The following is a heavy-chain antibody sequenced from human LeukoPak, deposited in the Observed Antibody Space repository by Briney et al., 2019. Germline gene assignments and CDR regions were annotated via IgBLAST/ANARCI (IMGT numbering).Heavy chain of an antibody. Sequence: GASVKVSCTASGYTFTSYGISWVRQAPGQGLEWMGWISAYNGNTNYAQKLQGRVTMTTDTSTSTAYMELWSLRSDDTAVYYCARDSPSLWFGELLSFDYWGQGTLVTVSS. D-gene: IGHD3-10*01. CDR2: ISAYNGNT. V-gene: IGHV1-18*01. CDR3: ARDSPSLWFGELLSFDY. CDR1: GYTFTSYG. J-gene: IGHJ4*02.